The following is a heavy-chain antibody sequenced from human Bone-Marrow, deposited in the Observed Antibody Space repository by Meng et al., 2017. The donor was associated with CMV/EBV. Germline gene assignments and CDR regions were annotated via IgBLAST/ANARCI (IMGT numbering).Heavy chain of an antibody. V-gene: IGHV6-1*01. CDR1: GDSVSSNSAA. CDR2: TYYRSKWYN. CDR3: ARDALYCSSTSCQDWFDP. D-gene: IGHD2-2*01. Sequence: SQTLSLTCAISGDSVSSNSAAWNWIRQSPSRGLEWLGRTYYRSKWYNDYAVSVKSRITINPDTSKNQFSLQLNSVTPEDTAVYYCARDALYCSSTSCQDWFDPWGQGTLVTV. J-gene: IGHJ5*02.